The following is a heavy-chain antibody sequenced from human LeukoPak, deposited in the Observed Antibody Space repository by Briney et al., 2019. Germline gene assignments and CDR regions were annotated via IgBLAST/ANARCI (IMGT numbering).Heavy chain of an antibody. Sequence: GASLRLSCAASGFTFCDYYMSWIRQAPGKGLEWVSYISSGGDTIYYADSVTGRFTISRDNAKNSLYLQMNSLRAEDTAIYYCATYDYGADYFDYWGQGTLVTVST. CDR1: GFTFCDYY. V-gene: IGHV3-11*01. CDR3: ATYDYGADYFDY. CDR2: ISSGGDTI. D-gene: IGHD4/OR15-4a*01. J-gene: IGHJ4*02.